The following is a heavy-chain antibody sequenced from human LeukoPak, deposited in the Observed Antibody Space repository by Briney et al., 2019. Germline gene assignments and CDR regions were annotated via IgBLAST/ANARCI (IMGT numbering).Heavy chain of an antibody. D-gene: IGHD6-25*01. V-gene: IGHV3-7*01. CDR3: ARKRPNYFDY. J-gene: IGHJ4*02. Sequence: GGSLRLSCAASGFPFSSYAMNWVRQAPGKGPEWVANINLDGSQKYYVDSVKGRFTISRDNAENSLYLQMNSLRAEDTALYYCARKRPNYFDYWGQGTLVTVSS. CDR2: INLDGSQK. CDR1: GFPFSSYA.